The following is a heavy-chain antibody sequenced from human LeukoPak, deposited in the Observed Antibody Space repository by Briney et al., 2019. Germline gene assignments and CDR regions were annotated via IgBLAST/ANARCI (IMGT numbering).Heavy chain of an antibody. Sequence: GGSLRLSCAASGFTFSGYWMHWVRQAPGKGLVWVSRINGDGSSTTYADSVKGRFTISRDNAKNTLYLQMNSLRAEDTAVYYCARGLRAMATHVDYWGQGTLVTVSS. CDR3: ARGLRAMATHVDY. D-gene: IGHD5-18*01. CDR1: GFTFSGYW. V-gene: IGHV3-74*01. J-gene: IGHJ4*02. CDR2: INGDGSST.